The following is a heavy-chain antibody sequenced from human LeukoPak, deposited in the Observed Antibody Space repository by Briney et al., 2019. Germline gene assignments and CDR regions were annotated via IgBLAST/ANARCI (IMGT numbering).Heavy chain of an antibody. CDR3: TTRIAAAGSGY. CDR1: GFTFSSYW. Sequence: GGSLRLSCAASGFTFSSYWMRWVRQAPGKGLEWVGRIKSKTDGGTTDYAAPVKGRFTISRDDSKNTLYLQMNSLKTEDTAVYYCTTRIAAAGSGYWGQGTLVTVSS. V-gene: IGHV3-15*01. J-gene: IGHJ4*02. D-gene: IGHD6-13*01. CDR2: IKSKTDGGTT.